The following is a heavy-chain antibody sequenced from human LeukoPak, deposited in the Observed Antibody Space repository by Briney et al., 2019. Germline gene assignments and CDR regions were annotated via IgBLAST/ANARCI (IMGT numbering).Heavy chain of an antibody. CDR3: ARPSRVGTTWTHFYY. CDR1: GYSFFSNW. Sequence: GETLQISSRGSGYSFFSNWIGWVRQMPGTGLEWMGIIYPGDSDTRSSPSFQGQVTISADKSISTAYLQWSSLKASDTAMYSCARPSRVGTTWTHFYYWGRGTLVTVSS. V-gene: IGHV5-51*01. J-gene: IGHJ4*02. D-gene: IGHD1-14*01. CDR2: IYPGDSDT.